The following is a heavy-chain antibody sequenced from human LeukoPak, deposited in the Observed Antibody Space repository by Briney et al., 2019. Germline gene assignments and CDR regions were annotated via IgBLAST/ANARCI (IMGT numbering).Heavy chain of an antibody. CDR3: ARLDEYSSSSRYYGMDV. Sequence: ASVKVSCTASGGTFSSYGISWVRQAPGQGLEWMGGIIPIFGTANYAQKFQGRVTITADESTSTAYMELSSLRSEDTAVYYCARLDEYSSSSRYYGMDVWGQGTTVTVSS. CDR2: IIPIFGTA. CDR1: GGTFSSYG. D-gene: IGHD6-6*01. V-gene: IGHV1-69*13. J-gene: IGHJ6*02.